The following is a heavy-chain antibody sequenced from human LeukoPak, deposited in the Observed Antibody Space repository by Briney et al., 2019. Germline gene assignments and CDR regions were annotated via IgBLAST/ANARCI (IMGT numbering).Heavy chain of an antibody. CDR1: GGTFSSYA. J-gene: IGHJ4*02. Sequence: ASVKVSCKASGGTFSSYAISWVRQAPGQGLEWMGGIIPIFGTANYAQKFQGRVTITADESTSTAYMELSSLRSEDTAVYYCALNYDYVWGSYRPLDYWGQGTLVTVSS. V-gene: IGHV1-69*13. CDR3: ALNYDYVWGSYRPLDY. CDR2: IIPIFGTA. D-gene: IGHD3-16*02.